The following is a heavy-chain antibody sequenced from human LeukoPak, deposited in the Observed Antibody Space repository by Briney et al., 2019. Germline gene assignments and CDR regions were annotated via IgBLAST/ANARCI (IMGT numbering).Heavy chain of an antibody. V-gene: IGHV1-8*01. CDR2: MNPNSGNT. CDR1: GYTFTCYD. Sequence: ASVKVSCKASGYTFTCYDINWVRQATGQGLEWMGWMNPNSGNTGYAQKFQGRVTMTRNTSISTAYMELSSLRSEDTAVYYCARDLIAVAGTDGDYWGQGTLVTVSS. J-gene: IGHJ4*02. D-gene: IGHD6-19*01. CDR3: ARDLIAVAGTDGDY.